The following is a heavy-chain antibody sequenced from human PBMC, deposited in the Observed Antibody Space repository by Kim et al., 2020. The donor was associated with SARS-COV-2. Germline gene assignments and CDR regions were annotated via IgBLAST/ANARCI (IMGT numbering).Heavy chain of an antibody. CDR1: GFTFDDYA. J-gene: IGHJ3*02. V-gene: IGHV3-9*01. CDR3: AKDMKEEEYYDSSGYFTKRGGDAFDI. CDR2: ISWNSGSI. Sequence: GGSLRLSCAASGFTFDDYAMHWVRQAPGKGLEWVSGISWNSGSIGYADSVKGRFTISRDNAKNSLYLQMNSLRAEDTALYYCAKDMKEEEYYDSSGYFTKRGGDAFDIWGQGTMVTVSS. D-gene: IGHD3-22*01.